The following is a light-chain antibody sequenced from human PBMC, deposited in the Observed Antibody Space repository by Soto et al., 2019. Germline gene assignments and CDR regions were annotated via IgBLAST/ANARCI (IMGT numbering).Light chain of an antibody. V-gene: IGLV2-11*01. CDR2: DVT. CDR1: SSDVGGYNY. J-gene: IGLJ3*02. Sequence: QSALTQPRSVSASPGQSVTISCTGTSSDVGGYNYVSWYHQHPGQAPKLMIYDVTKRPSGVPDRFSGSKSGNTASLTISGLQAEDEGDYYCCSFAATYTWVFGGGTQLTVL. CDR3: CSFAATYTWV.